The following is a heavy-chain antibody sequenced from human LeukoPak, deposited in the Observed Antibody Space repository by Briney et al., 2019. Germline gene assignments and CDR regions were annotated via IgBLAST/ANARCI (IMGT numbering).Heavy chain of an antibody. CDR1: GFTFSSYA. J-gene: IGHJ4*02. V-gene: IGHV3-30*14. D-gene: IGHD2-2*01. CDR2: ISYDGSNK. CDR3: ARWYCSITSCYYDY. Sequence: GGSLRLSCAASGFTFSSYAMHWVRQAPGKGLEWVAVISYDGSNKYYADSVKGRFTISRDNSKSTLNLQMVGLRAEDTAVYYCARWYCSITSCYYDYWGQGTLVTVSS.